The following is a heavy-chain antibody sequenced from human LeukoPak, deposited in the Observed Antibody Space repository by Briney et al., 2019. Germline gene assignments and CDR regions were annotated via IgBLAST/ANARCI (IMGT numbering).Heavy chain of an antibody. CDR1: GYSFTSYW. Sequence: GESLKISCKGSGYSFTSYWIAWVRQMPGKGLGWMGIIYPGDSETRYSPSFQGQVTISADKSISSVYLQWSSLKASDTATYYCARRSTIFYGMDVWGQETTVTVSS. CDR2: IYPGDSET. J-gene: IGHJ6*02. V-gene: IGHV5-51*01. CDR3: ARRSTIFYGMDV. D-gene: IGHD3-3*01.